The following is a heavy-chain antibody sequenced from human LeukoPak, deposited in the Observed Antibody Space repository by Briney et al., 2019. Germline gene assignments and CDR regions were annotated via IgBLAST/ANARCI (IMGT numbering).Heavy chain of an antibody. V-gene: IGHV4-61*08. D-gene: IGHD5-12*01. J-gene: IGHJ4*02. Sequence: SETLSLTCTVSGGSISSGDYYWSWIRQPPGKGLEWIGYIYYSGSTNYNPSLKSRVTISVDTSKNQFSLKLSSVTAADTAVYYCARDPGSGYEPFDYWGQGTLVTVSS. CDR2: IYYSGST. CDR3: ARDPGSGYEPFDY. CDR1: GGSISSGDYY.